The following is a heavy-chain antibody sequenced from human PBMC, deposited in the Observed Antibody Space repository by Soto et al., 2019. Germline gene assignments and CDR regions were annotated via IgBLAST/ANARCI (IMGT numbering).Heavy chain of an antibody. D-gene: IGHD3-16*02. CDR2: INSDGSST. J-gene: IGHJ4*02. CDR3: ARGLRLGELSLNPL. CDR1: GFTFSSYW. V-gene: IGHV3-74*01. Sequence: PGGSLRLSCAASGFTFSSYWMHWVRQAPGKGLVWVSRINSDGSSTSYADSVKGRFTLSRANAKTTLYLQMNSLRAEDTAVYSCARGLRLGELSLNPLWGQGTLVTVSS.